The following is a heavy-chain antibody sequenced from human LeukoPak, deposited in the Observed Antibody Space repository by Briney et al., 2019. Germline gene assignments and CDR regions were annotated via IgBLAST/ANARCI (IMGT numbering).Heavy chain of an antibody. D-gene: IGHD3-22*01. V-gene: IGHV3-11*04. CDR1: GLTFSDYY. J-gene: IGHJ4*02. CDR3: ARDYDSSGYYYLDY. CDR2: ISSSGSTI. Sequence: GGSLRLSCAFSGLTFSDYYMSWIRQAPGKGLEWVSYISSSGSTIYYADSVKGRFTISRDNAKNSLYLQMNSLRAEDTAVYYCARDYDSSGYYYLDYWGQGTLVTVSS.